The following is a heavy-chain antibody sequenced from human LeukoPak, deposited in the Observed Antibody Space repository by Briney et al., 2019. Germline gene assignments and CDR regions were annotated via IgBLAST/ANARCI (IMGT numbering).Heavy chain of an antibody. J-gene: IGHJ4*02. V-gene: IGHV4-59*11. Sequence: KSSETLSLTCTVSGGSISSHYWSWLRQPPGKGLEWIGYIYYSGSTNYNPSLKSRVTISVDASKNQFSLKLSSVTAADTAVYYCARDPPYCSTTSCYSPSFRYDYWGQGTLVTVSS. CDR2: IYYSGST. CDR3: ARDPPYCSTTSCYSPSFRYDY. D-gene: IGHD2-2*01. CDR1: GGSISSHY.